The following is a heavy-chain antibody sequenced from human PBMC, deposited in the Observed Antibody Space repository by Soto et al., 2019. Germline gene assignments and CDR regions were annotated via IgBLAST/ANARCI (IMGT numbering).Heavy chain of an antibody. J-gene: IGHJ4*02. V-gene: IGHV4-34*01. CDR1: GGSFSGYY. CDR2: IKHSGNT. Sequence: PWATLALTGAVYGGSFSGYYWSWIRQPPGEGLEWIGEIKHSGNTNYNPSLKSRVTISVDTSKNQFSLKLSSVTAADTAVYYCARATAYCSGGSCYYQGDDYWGQGTLVTVSS. D-gene: IGHD2-15*01. CDR3: ARATAYCSGGSCYYQGDDY.